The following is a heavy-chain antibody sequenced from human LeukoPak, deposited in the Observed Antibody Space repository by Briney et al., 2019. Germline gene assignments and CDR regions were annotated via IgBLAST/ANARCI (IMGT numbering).Heavy chain of an antibody. D-gene: IGHD3-22*01. CDR1: GFSFSSYV. CDR2: VSASGRAT. J-gene: IGHJ4*02. CDR3: ARAQLSAFYYDTSGYYYFDD. V-gene: IGHV3-23*01. Sequence: PGGSLRLSCAASGFSFSSYVMSWVRQAPGKGLEWVSTVSASGRATYYADSVRGRFTVSRDNSKNTLSLRMNSLRAEDTAVYYCARAQLSAFYYDTSGYYYFDDWGQGTLVTVSS.